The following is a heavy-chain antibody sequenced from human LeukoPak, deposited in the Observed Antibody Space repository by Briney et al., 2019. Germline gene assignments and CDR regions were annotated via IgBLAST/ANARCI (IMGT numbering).Heavy chain of an antibody. CDR2: IRYDGSNK. J-gene: IGHJ3*02. Sequence: PGGSLRLSCAASGFTFSSYGMHWVRQAPGKGLEWVAFIRYDGSNKYYADSAKGRFTISRDNSKNTLYLQMNSLRAEDTAVYYCAKDKGDAFDIWGQGTMVTVSS. CDR1: GFTFSSYG. CDR3: AKDKGDAFDI. V-gene: IGHV3-30*02.